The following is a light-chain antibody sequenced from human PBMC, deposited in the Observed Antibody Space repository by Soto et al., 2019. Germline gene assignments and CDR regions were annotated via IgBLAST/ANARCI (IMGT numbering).Light chain of an antibody. CDR1: SSDVGTYHL. CDR2: EVS. V-gene: IGLV2-23*02. CDR3: CSYAGSSTYV. J-gene: IGLJ1*01. Sequence: QSALTQPASVSGSPGQSITISCTGTSSDVGTYHLVSWYQQHPGKAPKFMMYEVSKRPSGVSNRFSGSKSGNTASLTISGLQAEDEADYYCCSYAGSSTYVFGTGTKLTVL.